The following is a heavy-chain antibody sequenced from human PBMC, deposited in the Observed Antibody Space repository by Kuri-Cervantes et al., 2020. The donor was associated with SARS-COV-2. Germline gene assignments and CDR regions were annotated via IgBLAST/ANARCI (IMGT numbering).Heavy chain of an antibody. J-gene: IGHJ6*02. Sequence: ESLKISCAASGFTFSSYSMNWVRQPPGKGLEWIGQITDIGGTTNSPSFKGRVTISADTSKSHFSLTLKSVTAADSGVYYCASRRGFYDGLDVWGQGITVTVSS. CDR2: ITDIGGT. D-gene: IGHD3-22*01. CDR1: GFTFSSYS. CDR3: ASRRGFYDGLDV. V-gene: IGHV4-34*01.